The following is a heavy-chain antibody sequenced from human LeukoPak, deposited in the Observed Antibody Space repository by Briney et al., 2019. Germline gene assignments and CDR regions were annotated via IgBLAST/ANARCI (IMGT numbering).Heavy chain of an antibody. Sequence: GGSLRLSCAASGFTFSSYAMSWVRQAPGKGLEWVSAISGSGGSTYYADSVKGRFTISRDNAKNSLYLQMNSLRAEDTAVYYCARDLGGNSARWGQGTLVTVSS. J-gene: IGHJ4*02. CDR3: ARDLGGNSAR. D-gene: IGHD4-23*01. CDR1: GFTFSSYA. V-gene: IGHV3-23*01. CDR2: ISGSGGST.